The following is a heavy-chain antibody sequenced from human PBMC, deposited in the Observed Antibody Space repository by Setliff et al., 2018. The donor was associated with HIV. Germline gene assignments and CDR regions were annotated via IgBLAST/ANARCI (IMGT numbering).Heavy chain of an antibody. D-gene: IGHD3-10*01. CDR1: GSTLTELS. CDR3: ASGPLYYGSGSYYMAGYFDY. Sequence: GASVKVSCKVSGSTLTELSMHWVRQAPGKGLEWMGGFDPEDGETIYAQKFQGRVTITADESTSTAYMERSSLRSEDTAVYYCASGPLYYGSGSYYMAGYFDYWGQGTLVTVSS. J-gene: IGHJ4*02. V-gene: IGHV1-24*01. CDR2: FDPEDGET.